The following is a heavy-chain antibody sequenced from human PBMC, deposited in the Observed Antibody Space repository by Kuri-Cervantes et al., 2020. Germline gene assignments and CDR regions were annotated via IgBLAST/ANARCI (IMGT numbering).Heavy chain of an antibody. D-gene: IGHD5-12*01. Sequence: ASVKVSCKASGYTITSYDINWVRQATGQGLEWMGWMNPDSGNTDYAQKFQGRVTMTRDTSTSTVYMELSSLRSEDTAVYYCARVGSGYDIHYYYYMDVWGKGTTVTVSS. CDR3: ARVGSGYDIHYYYYMDV. J-gene: IGHJ6*03. V-gene: IGHV1-8*01. CDR2: MNPDSGNT. CDR1: GYTITSYD.